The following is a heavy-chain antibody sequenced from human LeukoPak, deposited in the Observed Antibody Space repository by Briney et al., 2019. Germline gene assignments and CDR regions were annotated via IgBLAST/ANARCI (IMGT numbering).Heavy chain of an antibody. D-gene: IGHD6-19*01. J-gene: IGHJ6*03. CDR1: GFTFSSYS. Sequence: PGGSLRLSCAASGFTFSSYSMNWVRQAPGKGLEWVSSISSSSSYIYYADSVKGRFTISRDNAKNSLYLQMNSLRAEDTAVYYCARTIPASTGYSSGWYPSMDVWGKGTTVTISS. CDR2: ISSSSSYI. CDR3: ARTIPASTGYSSGWYPSMDV. V-gene: IGHV3-21*01.